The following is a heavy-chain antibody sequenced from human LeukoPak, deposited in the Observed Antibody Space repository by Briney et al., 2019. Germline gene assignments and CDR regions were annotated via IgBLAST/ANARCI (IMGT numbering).Heavy chain of an antibody. CDR1: GFTFSSYA. V-gene: IGHV3-23*01. CDR3: AKGIYSSSSYYYYYGMDV. CDR2: ISGSGGST. Sequence: GGSLRLSCAASGFTFSSYAMSWVRQAPGKGLEWDSAISGSGGSTYYADSVKGRFTISRDNSKNTLYLQMNSLRAEDTAVYYCAKGIYSSSSYYYYYGMDVWGQGTTVTVSS. J-gene: IGHJ6*02. D-gene: IGHD6-6*01.